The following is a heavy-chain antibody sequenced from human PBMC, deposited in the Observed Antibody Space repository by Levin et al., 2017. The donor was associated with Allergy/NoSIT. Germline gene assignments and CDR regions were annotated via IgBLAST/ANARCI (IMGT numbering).Heavy chain of an antibody. D-gene: IGHD6-13*01. V-gene: IGHV3-23*01. Sequence: GGSLRLSCAASGFSFRNYAMSWVRQAPGKGLECVSAISNYGDRKYYADSVKGRFTISRDNSRNTVYLEMNSLRAEDTAIYFCAKDLSSSTWADTFEYWGQGILVTVSS. J-gene: IGHJ4*01. CDR2: ISNYGDRK. CDR1: GFSFRNYA. CDR3: AKDLSSSTWADTFEY.